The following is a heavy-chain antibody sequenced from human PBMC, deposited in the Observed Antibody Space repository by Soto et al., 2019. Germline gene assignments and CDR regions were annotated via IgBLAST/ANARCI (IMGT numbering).Heavy chain of an antibody. J-gene: IGHJ6*02. V-gene: IGHV1-69*01. Sequence: QVQLVQSGAEVKKPGSSVKVSCKASGGTFSSYPLNWVRQAPGQGLEWMGGIIPFFGTSNYGQKFQGRVTITADESTRTAYMELRSLRSEDTAVYYCARVGYVTNYGMAVWGQGTTVTVSS. CDR3: ARVGYVTNYGMAV. CDR1: GGTFSSYP. CDR2: IIPFFGTS. D-gene: IGHD2-8*02.